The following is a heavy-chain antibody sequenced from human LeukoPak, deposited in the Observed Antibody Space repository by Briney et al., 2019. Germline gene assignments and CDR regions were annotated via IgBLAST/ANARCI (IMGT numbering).Heavy chain of an antibody. CDR2: IWYDGSNK. V-gene: IGHV3-33*01. D-gene: IGHD6-13*01. CDR3: ARGSGYSSSWYREHFQH. J-gene: IGHJ1*01. CDR1: GFTFSSYG. Sequence: GGSLRLSCAASGFTFSSYGTHWVRQAPGKGLEWVAVIWYDGSNKYYADSVKGRFTISRDNSKNTLYLQMNSLRAEDTAVYYCARGSGYSSSWYREHFQHWGQGTLVTVSS.